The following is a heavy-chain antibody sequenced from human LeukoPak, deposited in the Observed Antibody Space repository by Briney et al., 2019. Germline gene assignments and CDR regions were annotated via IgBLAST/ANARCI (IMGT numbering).Heavy chain of an antibody. V-gene: IGHV3-23*01. CDR3: VKDIQLST. D-gene: IGHD5-24*01. Sequence: GGSLRLSCAASGFNFITAAMTWVRQAPGKGLEWVSLIGSSGGSTYYADSVKGRFTISRDNFNHTLSLQMNSLRVEDTAIYYCVKDIQLSTWGPGTMVTVSS. CDR2: IGSSGGST. J-gene: IGHJ3*01. CDR1: GFNFITAA.